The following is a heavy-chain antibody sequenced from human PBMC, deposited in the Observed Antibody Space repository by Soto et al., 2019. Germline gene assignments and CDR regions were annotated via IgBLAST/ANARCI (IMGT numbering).Heavy chain of an antibody. Sequence: SVKVSCKASGGTFSSYTISWVRQAPGQGLEWMGRIIPILGIANYARKFQGRVTITADKSTSTAYMELSSLRSEDTAVYYCARGGYYGSAPAFDIWGQGTMVTVSS. CDR1: GGTFSSYT. CDR3: ARGGYYGSAPAFDI. V-gene: IGHV1-69*02. CDR2: IIPILGIA. D-gene: IGHD3-10*01. J-gene: IGHJ3*02.